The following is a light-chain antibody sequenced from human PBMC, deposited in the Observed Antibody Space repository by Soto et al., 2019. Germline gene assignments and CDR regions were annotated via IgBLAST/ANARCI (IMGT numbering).Light chain of an antibody. CDR1: QSVSSW. J-gene: IGKJ1*01. V-gene: IGKV1-5*01. CDR3: QQFNSYSWT. CDR2: DAS. Sequence: DIQMTQSPSTLSASVGDRVTITCRAIQSVSSWLAWYQQKPGKAPKVLIYDASTLESGVPSRFSGSGSGTEFTLTISSLQPDDFATYYCQQFNSYSWTFGQGTKVDIK.